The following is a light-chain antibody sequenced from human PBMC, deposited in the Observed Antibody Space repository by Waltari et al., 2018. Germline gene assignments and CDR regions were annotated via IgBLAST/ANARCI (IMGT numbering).Light chain of an antibody. V-gene: IGKV3-20*01. CDR1: QSVNTY. Sequence: ERATLSCRASQSVNTYLAWYQQKPGQAPRLLIYGAYTRAAGIPDRFSGSGSGTDFSLTISRLEAEDFAVYYCQHHVRLPATFGQGTKVEIK. CDR3: QHHVRLPAT. CDR2: GAY. J-gene: IGKJ1*01.